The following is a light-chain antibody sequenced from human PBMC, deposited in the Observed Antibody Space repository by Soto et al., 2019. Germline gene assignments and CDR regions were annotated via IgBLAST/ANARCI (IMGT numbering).Light chain of an antibody. Sequence: QSALAQPASVSGSSGQSITISCTGTSSDVGSFNYVSWYQQVPGKAPKLLIYEVSNRPSGASNRFSGSKSGNTASLTISALQAEDEADYYCKSKTGSVTYVFGTGTKVTVL. CDR2: EVS. J-gene: IGLJ1*01. CDR1: SSDVGSFNY. CDR3: KSKTGSVTYV. V-gene: IGLV2-14*01.